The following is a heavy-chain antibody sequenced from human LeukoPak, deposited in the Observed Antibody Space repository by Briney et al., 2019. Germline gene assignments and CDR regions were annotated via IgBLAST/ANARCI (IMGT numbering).Heavy chain of an antibody. D-gene: IGHD1-26*01. V-gene: IGHV1-8*01. J-gene: IGHJ4*02. CDR3: ARVNVGGRLSRSYHKWPLDY. CDR1: GYTFTSYD. Sequence: ASVKVSCNASGYTFTSYDINWVRQATGQGLERMGWMNPNSGNTDYSQKFQGRVTMTRNTSISTAYMELSSLRSEDTAVYYCARVNVGGRLSRSYHKWPLDYWGQGTLVTVSS. CDR2: MNPNSGNT.